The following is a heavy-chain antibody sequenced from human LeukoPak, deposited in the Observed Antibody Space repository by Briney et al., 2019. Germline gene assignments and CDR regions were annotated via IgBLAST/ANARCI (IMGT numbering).Heavy chain of an antibody. D-gene: IGHD4-11*01. CDR1: GGSISSYY. Sequence: SETLSLTCTVSGGSISSYYWSWIRQPPGKGLEWIGYIYYSGSTNYNPSLKSRVTISVDTSKNQFSLKLSSVTAADTAVYYCAKPDYSDAFDIWGQGTMVTVSS. J-gene: IGHJ3*02. V-gene: IGHV4-59*01. CDR3: AKPDYSDAFDI. CDR2: IYYSGST.